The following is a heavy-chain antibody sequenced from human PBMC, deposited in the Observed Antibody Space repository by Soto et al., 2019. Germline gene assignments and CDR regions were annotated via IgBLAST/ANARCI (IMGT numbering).Heavy chain of an antibody. D-gene: IGHD3-22*01. CDR2: ISSDASDA. CDR3: VRNYYDSRGAYYPDFDY. Sequence: EVQLVESGGGLVQPGRSLRLSCSASGFIFRNYAMHWVRQAPGKGLEYVSSISSDASDAYYADSVKGRFTISRDNSKNTVYLQLSSLRVEDTAVYNCVRNYYDSRGAYYPDFDYWGQGTLVTVSS. J-gene: IGHJ4*02. CDR1: GFIFRNYA. V-gene: IGHV3-64D*06.